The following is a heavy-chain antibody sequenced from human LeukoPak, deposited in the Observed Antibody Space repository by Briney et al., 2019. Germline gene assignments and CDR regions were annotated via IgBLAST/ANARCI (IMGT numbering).Heavy chain of an antibody. J-gene: IGHJ3*02. CDR3: ANDPQYDDFDI. CDR1: RFSIRNFG. Sequence: GGSLRLSCAASRFSIRNFGMAWVRQAPGKGLEWVSTIDSNGHRTHYADSVKGRFTISRDNSKNTVYLQMNILRVEDTAIYYCANDPQYDDFDIWGQGTMVTASS. V-gene: IGHV3-23*05. CDR2: IDSNGHRT.